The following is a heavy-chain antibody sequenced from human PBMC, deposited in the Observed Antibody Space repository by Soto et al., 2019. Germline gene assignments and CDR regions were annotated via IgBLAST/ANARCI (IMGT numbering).Heavy chain of an antibody. V-gene: IGHV1-3*01. CDR1: GYAFTTYP. J-gene: IGHJ4*02. Sequence: QVQLVQSGGEVKKPGPPVKVSCKASGYAFTTYPLHWVRQAPGQRLEWRGCFNAGNGNTTYSQLFQGRVTITWDTAASTARLELSSLPSQATAVYYCARLRYSSGWDLDHWGQGTLVTVSS. D-gene: IGHD3-22*01. CDR3: ARLRYSSGWDLDH. CDR2: FNAGNGNT.